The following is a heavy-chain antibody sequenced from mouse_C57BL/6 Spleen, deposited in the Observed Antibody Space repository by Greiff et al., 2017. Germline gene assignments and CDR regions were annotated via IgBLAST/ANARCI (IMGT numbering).Heavy chain of an antibody. Sequence: QVQLQQPGAELVRPGSSVKLSCKASGYTFTSYWMDWVKQRTGQGLEWIGNIYPSDSETHYNQKFKDKATLTVDKSSSTAYMQLSSLTSEDSAVYYCARRGSSGYGGYWGQGTTLTVSS. D-gene: IGHD3-2*02. CDR2: IYPSDSET. V-gene: IGHV1-61*01. CDR3: ARRGSSGYGGY. J-gene: IGHJ2*01. CDR1: GYTFTSYW.